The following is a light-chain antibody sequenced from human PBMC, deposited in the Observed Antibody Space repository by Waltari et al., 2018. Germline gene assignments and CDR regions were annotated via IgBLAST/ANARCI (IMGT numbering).Light chain of an antibody. CDR3: VLYMGDGTCV. Sequence: QTVVTQEPSLPVSPGGTVTLTCGLTSGSVSTSNSPSWYQQTPGQAPRTLIYSTNSRASGVSDRFFGSILGKKAALTITGAQADDEGDYYCVLYMGDGTCVFGGGTKLTVL. J-gene: IGLJ3*02. CDR1: SGSVSTSNS. CDR2: STN. V-gene: IGLV8-61*01.